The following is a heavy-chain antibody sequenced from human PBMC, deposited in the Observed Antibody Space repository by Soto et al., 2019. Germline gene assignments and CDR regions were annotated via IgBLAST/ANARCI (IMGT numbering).Heavy chain of an antibody. J-gene: IGHJ4*02. V-gene: IGHV3-7*01. CDR3: ARAVAADSSY. CDR2: INQDGSQI. CDR1: GFPLSTYW. D-gene: IGHD2-2*01. Sequence: GGSLRLSCEASGFPLSTYWMSWVRQAPGKGLEWVANINQDGSQIYYVDSVKGRFTISRDNAKNSVYLQMKSLRADDTAVYYCARAVAADSSYWGQGTLVTVSS.